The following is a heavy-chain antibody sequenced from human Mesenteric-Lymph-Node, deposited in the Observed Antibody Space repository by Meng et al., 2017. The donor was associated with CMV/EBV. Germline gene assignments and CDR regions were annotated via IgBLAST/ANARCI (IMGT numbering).Heavy chain of an antibody. Sequence: QVPPTQCGQGLLKPSETLSLPCAVYGGSFSGYYWSWIRQPPGKGLEWIGEINHSGSTNYNPSLKSRVTISVDTSKNQFSLKLSSVTAADTAVYYCARGNYMVRGFSSTTFDYWGQGTLVTVSS. CDR1: GGSFSGYY. CDR3: ARGNYMVRGFSSTTFDY. V-gene: IGHV4-34*01. D-gene: IGHD3-10*01. J-gene: IGHJ4*02. CDR2: INHSGST.